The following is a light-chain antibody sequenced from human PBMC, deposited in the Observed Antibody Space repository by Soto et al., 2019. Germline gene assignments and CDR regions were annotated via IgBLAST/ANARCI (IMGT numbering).Light chain of an antibody. CDR3: QQNTSFPLT. CDR1: QGISSW. V-gene: IGKV1-12*01. Sequence: DIQMTQSPSFVSASVGDRVTITCRASQGISSWLAWYQHKPGRASKLLIHSATSLKSGVPSRFSGSGSGTGFTLTISSLQPEEFATYYCQQNTSFPLTFGGGTKVEIK. CDR2: SAT. J-gene: IGKJ4*01.